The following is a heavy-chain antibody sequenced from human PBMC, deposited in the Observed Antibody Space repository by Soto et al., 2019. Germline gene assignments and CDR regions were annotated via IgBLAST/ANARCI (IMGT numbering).Heavy chain of an antibody. CDR2: VSYDGSNK. CDR3: ARGYGITMILN. CDR1: GFTFSSYA. V-gene: IGHV3-30-3*01. Sequence: QVQLVESGGGVVQPGRSLRFSCAASGFTFSSYAMHWVRQAPGKGLEWVAVVSYDGSNKYYADSVKGRFTISRDNSKNTLYLQMNSLRAEDTAVYYCARGYGITMILNWGQGTLVTVSS. D-gene: IGHD3-22*01. J-gene: IGHJ4*02.